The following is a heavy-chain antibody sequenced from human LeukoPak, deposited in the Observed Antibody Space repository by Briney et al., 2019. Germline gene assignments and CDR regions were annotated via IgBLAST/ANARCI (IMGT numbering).Heavy chain of an antibody. CDR3: ARGIAVAGTHALGY. J-gene: IGHJ4*02. Sequence: SETLSLTCTVSGGSISTSTYYWGWIRQPPGKGLEWIGSFYFGGNTYYNPSLKSRVTISVDTSKNQFSLKLSSVTAADTAVYYCARGIAVAGTHALGYWGQGTLVTVSS. D-gene: IGHD6-19*01. CDR2: FYFGGNT. V-gene: IGHV4-39*07. CDR1: GGSISTSTYY.